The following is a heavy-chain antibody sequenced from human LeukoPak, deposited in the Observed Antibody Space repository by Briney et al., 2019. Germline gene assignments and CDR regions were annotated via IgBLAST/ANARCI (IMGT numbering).Heavy chain of an antibody. V-gene: IGHV4-61*02. Sequence: SETLSLTCTVSGGSMSTDNYYWRWLRQPAGKRLEWIVRIYTSGSTNHNPSLTSRVTMSVDRSKNPFSLKLSSVTAADTAVYYCARFTYYYGSGSYYTGAFDIWGQGTMVTVSS. J-gene: IGHJ3*02. CDR1: GGSMSTDNYY. D-gene: IGHD3-10*01. CDR3: ARFTYYYGSGSYYTGAFDI. CDR2: IYTSGST.